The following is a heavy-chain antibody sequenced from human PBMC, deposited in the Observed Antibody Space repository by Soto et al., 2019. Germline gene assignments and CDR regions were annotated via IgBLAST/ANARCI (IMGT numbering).Heavy chain of an antibody. J-gene: IGHJ4*02. Sequence: GGSLRLSCATSGFSFSSYPIHWVRQAPGKGPVWVSRITEDGSGTTYADSVKGRFTVTRDNAKNTMYLQMSGLGAEDTAVYHCVRGTNGWRGMDYWGQGTLVTVSS. D-gene: IGHD2-8*01. V-gene: IGHV3-74*01. CDR2: ITEDGSGT. CDR3: VRGTNGWRGMDY. CDR1: GFSFSSYP.